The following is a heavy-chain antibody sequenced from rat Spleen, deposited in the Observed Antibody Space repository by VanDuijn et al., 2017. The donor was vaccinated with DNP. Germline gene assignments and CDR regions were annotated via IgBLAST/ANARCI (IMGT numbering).Heavy chain of an antibody. D-gene: IGHD1-1*01. J-gene: IGHJ2*01. CDR2: ISPSGGGT. CDR1: GFTFSDYY. CDR3: ATTFPYKDYFDY. V-gene: IGHV5-25*01. Sequence: EVRLVESGGGLVQPGRSLKLSCAASGFTFSDYYMAWVRQAPTKGLEWVASISPSGGGTYYRDSVKGRFTISRDNAKSTLYLQKDSLRSEDTATYYCATTFPYKDYFDYWGQGVMVTVSS.